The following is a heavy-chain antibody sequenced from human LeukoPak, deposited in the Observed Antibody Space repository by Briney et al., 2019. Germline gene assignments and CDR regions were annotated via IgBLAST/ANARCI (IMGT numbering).Heavy chain of an antibody. J-gene: IGHJ4*02. CDR1: GGSISSYY. V-gene: IGHV4-59*08. D-gene: IGHD3-22*01. CDR3: AGHGRNYYDSSGYAFDY. Sequence: MTSETLSLTCTVSGGSISSYYWSWIRQPPGKGLEWIGYIYYSGSTNYNPSLKSRVTISVDTSKNQFSLKLSSVTAADTAVYYCAGHGRNYYDSSGYAFDYWGQGTLVTVSS. CDR2: IYYSGST.